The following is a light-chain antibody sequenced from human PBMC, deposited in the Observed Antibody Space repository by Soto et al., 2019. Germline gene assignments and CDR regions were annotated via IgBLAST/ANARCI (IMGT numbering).Light chain of an antibody. CDR1: QSISNW. J-gene: IGKJ1*01. V-gene: IGKV1-5*01. Sequence: IQMTQSPSTLSASVGDRVSMTCRASQSISNWLAWYQQKPGKAPKLLIYDASGFESGVPARFSGSGSGTEFTLTISSLQPDDSATYYCQQYNSYPSTFGQGTKV. CDR3: QQYNSYPST. CDR2: DAS.